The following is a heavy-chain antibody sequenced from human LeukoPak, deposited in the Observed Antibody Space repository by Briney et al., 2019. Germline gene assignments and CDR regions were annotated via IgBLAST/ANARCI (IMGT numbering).Heavy chain of an antibody. D-gene: IGHD6-25*01. CDR1: GFTVSSNY. CDR2: IYSGGST. CDR3: ARDSSGPFDY. Sequence: PGGSLRLSCAASGFTVSSNYMNWVRQAPGKGLEGCSVIYSGGSTYYADSVKSRFSISRDNSKNTLYLQMTSLRAEDTAAYYCARDSSGPFDYWGQGTLVTVSS. J-gene: IGHJ4*02. V-gene: IGHV3-66*01.